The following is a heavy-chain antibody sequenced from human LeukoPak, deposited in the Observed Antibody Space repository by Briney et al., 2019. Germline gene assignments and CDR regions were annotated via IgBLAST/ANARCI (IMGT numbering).Heavy chain of an antibody. Sequence: ASVTVSCKASGYTFTSYDINWVRQATGQGLEWMGWMNPNSGNTGYAQKFQGRVTMTRNTSISTAYMELSSLRSEDTAVYYCARRRRHGSGVASESWFDPWGQGTLVTVSS. CDR2: MNPNSGNT. J-gene: IGHJ5*02. V-gene: IGHV1-8*01. D-gene: IGHD3-10*01. CDR3: ARRRRHGSGVASESWFDP. CDR1: GYTFTSYD.